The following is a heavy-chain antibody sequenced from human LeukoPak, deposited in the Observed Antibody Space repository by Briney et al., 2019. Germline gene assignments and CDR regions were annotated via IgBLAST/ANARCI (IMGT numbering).Heavy chain of an antibody. Sequence: PGGSLRLSCAASGFTFSSHGMNWVRQAPGKGLEWVSGISPNGVITYYADSVKGRFTISRDNSKNTVYLQMNSLRADDTAVYYCAKETENWNSASYFYMDVWGKGTTVTVSS. CDR3: AKETENWNSASYFYMDV. CDR1: GFTFSSHG. V-gene: IGHV3-23*01. CDR2: ISPNGVIT. D-gene: IGHD1-7*01. J-gene: IGHJ6*03.